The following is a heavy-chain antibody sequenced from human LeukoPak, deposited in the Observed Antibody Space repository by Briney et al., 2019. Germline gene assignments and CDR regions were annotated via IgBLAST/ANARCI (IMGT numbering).Heavy chain of an antibody. J-gene: IGHJ4*02. Sequence: ASVKVSCKASGCDFNDSCMFCVREAPGQGLEWMGWISAYNGNTNYAQKLQGRVTMTTDTSTSTAYMELRSLRSDDTAVYYCARDLSSGSEPFDYWGQGTLVTVSS. CDR1: GCDFNDSC. CDR2: ISAYNGNT. V-gene: IGHV1-18*04. CDR3: ARDLSSGSEPFDY. D-gene: IGHD6-19*01.